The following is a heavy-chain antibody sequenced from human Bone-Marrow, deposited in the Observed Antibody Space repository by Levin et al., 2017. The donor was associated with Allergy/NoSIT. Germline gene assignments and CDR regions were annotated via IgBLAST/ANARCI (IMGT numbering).Heavy chain of an antibody. CDR1: GFTFGDYA. CDR2: IRSKAYGGTT. D-gene: IGHD2-15*01. CDR3: TRDLGYCSGGSCYAPGVVFDY. V-gene: IGHV3-49*04. J-gene: IGHJ4*02. Sequence: GGSLRLSCTASGFTFGDYAMSWVRQAPGKGLEWVGFIRSKAYGGTTEYAASVKGRFTISRDDSKSIAYLQMNSLKTEDTAVYYCTRDLGYCSGGSCYAPGVVFDYWGQGTLVTVSS.